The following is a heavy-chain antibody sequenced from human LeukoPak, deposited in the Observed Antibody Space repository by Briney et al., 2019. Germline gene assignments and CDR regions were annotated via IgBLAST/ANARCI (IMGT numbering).Heavy chain of an antibody. CDR1: GGSISSGSHW. J-gene: IGHJ4*02. D-gene: IGHD1-26*01. V-gene: IGHV4-39*01. Sequence: SETLSLTCTVSGGSISSGSHWWGWIRQPPGGGLEWIGSIYYAESPSYNPSLKSRVTISVDMSKNQLSLKLSSVIAADTAVYYCARPSSSGNYYYWGQGTLVTVS. CDR2: IYYAESP. CDR3: ARPSSSGNYYY.